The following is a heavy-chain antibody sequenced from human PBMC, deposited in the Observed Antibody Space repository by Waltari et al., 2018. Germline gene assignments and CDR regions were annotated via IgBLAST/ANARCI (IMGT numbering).Heavy chain of an antibody. J-gene: IGHJ4*02. CDR1: GFTLRGYE. V-gene: IGHV3-48*03. CDR3: ARGIAADGGGGY. Sequence: EVHLVESGGGLVQPGGSLRLSCAASGFTLRGYEMNWVRQAPGKGLEWISYIVSTGDTIYYADSVKGRFTISRDNAKNTLYLQMKRLRADDTALYYCARGIAADGGGGYWGQGILVTVSS. CDR2: IVSTGDTI. D-gene: IGHD6-13*01.